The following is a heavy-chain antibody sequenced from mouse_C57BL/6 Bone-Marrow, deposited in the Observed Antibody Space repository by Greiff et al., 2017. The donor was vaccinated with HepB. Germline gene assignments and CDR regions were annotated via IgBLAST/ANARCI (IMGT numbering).Heavy chain of an antibody. V-gene: IGHV14-3*01. Sequence: VQLQQSVAELVRPGASVKLSCTASGFNIKNNYMHWVKQRPEQGLEWIGRIDPANGNTKYAPKFQGKATITADTSSNTASLQLSSLTSEDTAIYYCAKGLRRLVPYWGQGTLVTVSA. CDR2: IDPANGNT. D-gene: IGHD2-2*01. CDR3: AKGLRRLVPY. J-gene: IGHJ3*01. CDR1: GFNIKNNY.